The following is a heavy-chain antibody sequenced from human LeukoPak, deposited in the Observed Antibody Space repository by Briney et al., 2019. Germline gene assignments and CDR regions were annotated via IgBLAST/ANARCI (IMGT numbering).Heavy chain of an antibody. V-gene: IGHV3-13*01. D-gene: IGHD6-25*01. CDR1: GFTFSNYD. Sequence: GGSLRLSCAASGFTFSNYDMHWVRQATGRGLEWVSGIGTAGDTYYPGSVKGRFTISREDAKNSLYLQMNSLRAGDTAVYYCARGGYPDGMDVWGQGTTVTVSS. CDR2: IGTAGDT. CDR3: ARGGYPDGMDV. J-gene: IGHJ6*02.